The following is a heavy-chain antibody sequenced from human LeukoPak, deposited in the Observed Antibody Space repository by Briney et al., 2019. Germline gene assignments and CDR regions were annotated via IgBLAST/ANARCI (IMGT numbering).Heavy chain of an antibody. J-gene: IGHJ4*02. V-gene: IGHV4-34*01. CDR2: INHSGST. Sequence: PSETLSLTCAVYGGSFSGYYWSWIRQPPGKGLEWIGEINHSGSTNYNPSLKSRVTISVDTSKNQFSLKLSSVTAADTAVYYCVRTNPWDLTYYFDYWGQGTLVTVSS. CDR3: VRTNPWDLTYYFDY. D-gene: IGHD1-14*01. CDR1: GGSFSGYY.